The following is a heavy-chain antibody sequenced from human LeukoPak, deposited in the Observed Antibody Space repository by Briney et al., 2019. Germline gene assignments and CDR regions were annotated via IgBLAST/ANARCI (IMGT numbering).Heavy chain of an antibody. CDR1: GFTFSTYG. Sequence: GGSLRLSCTASGFTFSTYGMHWVRQAPGKGLEWLALIWSDGSLKYYADSVRGRFSISRDYSRNTLYLQIDSLRAEDTAVYYCAREESGSYFSWSVGYFDYWGQGTLVTVSS. V-gene: IGHV3-33*01. J-gene: IGHJ4*02. D-gene: IGHD1-26*01. CDR2: IWSDGSLK. CDR3: AREESGSYFSWSVGYFDY.